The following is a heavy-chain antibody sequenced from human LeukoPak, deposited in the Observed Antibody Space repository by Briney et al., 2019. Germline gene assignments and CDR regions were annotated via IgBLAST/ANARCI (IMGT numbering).Heavy chain of an antibody. CDR3: ARDPTNYDILTGPYGMDV. V-gene: IGHV1-2*04. J-gene: IGHJ6*02. D-gene: IGHD3-9*01. CDR1: GYTFTGYY. Sequence: WASVKVFCKASGYTFTGYYMHWVRQAPGQGLEWMGWINPNSGGTNYAQKFQGWVTMTRDTSISTAYMELSRLRSDDTAVYYCARDPTNYDILTGPYGMDVWGQGTTVTVSS. CDR2: INPNSGGT.